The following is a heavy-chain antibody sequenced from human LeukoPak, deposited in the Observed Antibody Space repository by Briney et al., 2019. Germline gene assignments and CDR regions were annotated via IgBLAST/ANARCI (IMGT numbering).Heavy chain of an antibody. CDR1: GITFSTYW. Sequence: PGGSLRLSCAGSGITFSTYWMHWVRQAPGKGLVWVSRINSEGSTISYADSVKGRFTISRDNAKNTLFLQMNSLRAEDTAVYYCARVLGYCSGGSCYWFDPWGQGTLVTVSS. CDR3: ARVLGYCSGGSCYWFDP. V-gene: IGHV3-74*01. J-gene: IGHJ5*02. CDR2: INSEGSTI. D-gene: IGHD2-15*01.